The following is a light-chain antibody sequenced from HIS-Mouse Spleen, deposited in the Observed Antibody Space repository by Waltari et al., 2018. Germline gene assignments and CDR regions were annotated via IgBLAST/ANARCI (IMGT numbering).Light chain of an antibody. CDR3: CSYAGSSTWV. J-gene: IGLJ3*02. Sequence: QSALTQPASVSGSPGQSSTIACTGTSRDVGSYNLGSWYQQHPGKAPKLMIYEGSKRPSGVSNRFSGSKSGNTASLTISGLQAEDEADYYCCSYAGSSTWVFGGGTKLTVL. CDR1: SRDVGSYNL. V-gene: IGLV2-23*01. CDR2: EGS.